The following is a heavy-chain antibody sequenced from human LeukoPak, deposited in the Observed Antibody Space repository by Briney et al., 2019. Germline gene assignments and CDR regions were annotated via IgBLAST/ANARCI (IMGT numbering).Heavy chain of an antibody. CDR1: GYTLTELS. Sequence: ASVKVSCKVSGYTLTELSMHWVRQAPGKGLEWMGGFDPEDGETIYAQKFQGRVTMTEDTSTDTAYMELSSLRSEDTAVYYCATNYDSSGYYPNYFDYWGQGTLVTVSS. CDR2: FDPEDGET. J-gene: IGHJ4*02. D-gene: IGHD3-22*01. CDR3: ATNYDSSGYYPNYFDY. V-gene: IGHV1-24*01.